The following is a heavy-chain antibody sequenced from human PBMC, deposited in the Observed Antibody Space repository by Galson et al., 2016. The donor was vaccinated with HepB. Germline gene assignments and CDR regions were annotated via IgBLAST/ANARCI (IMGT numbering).Heavy chain of an antibody. CDR3: TKSNYYDSTGYPEVDY. Sequence: SLRLSCAASGFTFSNYAMSWVRQAPGKGLEWVSDITGSGGNTYHADSVKGRFTISRDNSKNTLYLQMNSLRAEDTAVYYCTKSNYYDSTGYPEVDYWGQGTLVTVSS. D-gene: IGHD3-22*01. CDR1: GFTFSNYA. CDR2: ITGSGGNT. V-gene: IGHV3-23*01. J-gene: IGHJ4*02.